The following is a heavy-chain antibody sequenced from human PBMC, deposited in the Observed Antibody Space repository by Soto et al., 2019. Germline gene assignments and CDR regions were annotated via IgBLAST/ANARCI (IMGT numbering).Heavy chain of an antibody. D-gene: IGHD5-12*01. V-gene: IGHV1-69*01. CDR1: GGPFSSYA. CDR2: IIPIFGTA. CDR3: ARVKEMATSTAFDY. J-gene: IGHJ4*02. Sequence: QVQLVQSGAEVKKPGSSVKVSCKASGGPFSSYAISWVLQAPGQGLEWMGGIIPIFGTANYEQKFQGRVTITADESTSTAYMELSSLRSEDTSVYYCARVKEMATSTAFDYWGQGTLVTVSS.